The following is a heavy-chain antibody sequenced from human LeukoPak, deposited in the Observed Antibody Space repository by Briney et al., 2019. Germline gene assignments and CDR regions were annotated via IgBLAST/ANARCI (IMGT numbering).Heavy chain of an antibody. Sequence: SETLSLTCAVYGGSFSGYYWSWIRQPPGRGLEWIGEINHSGGTNYNPSLKSRVTISVDTSKNQFSLKLSSVTAADTAVYYCARVLNDSSGYYYDAFDIWGQGTMVTVSS. V-gene: IGHV4-34*01. CDR1: GGSFSGYY. D-gene: IGHD3-22*01. J-gene: IGHJ3*02. CDR2: INHSGGT. CDR3: ARVLNDSSGYYYDAFDI.